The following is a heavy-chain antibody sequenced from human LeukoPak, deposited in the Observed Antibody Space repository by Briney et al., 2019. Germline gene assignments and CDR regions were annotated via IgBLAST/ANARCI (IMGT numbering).Heavy chain of an antibody. J-gene: IGHJ5*02. CDR1: GGSISSYY. D-gene: IGHD3-22*01. CDR2: IYHNGST. Sequence: SETLSLTCTVSGGSISSYYWSWIRQPPGKGLEWIGSIYHNGSTYYNPSLKSRVTILVDTSKNQFSLKLNSVMAADTAVYYCARVRFPYYYDAWGQGTLVTVSS. V-gene: IGHV4-38-2*02. CDR3: ARVRFPYYYDA.